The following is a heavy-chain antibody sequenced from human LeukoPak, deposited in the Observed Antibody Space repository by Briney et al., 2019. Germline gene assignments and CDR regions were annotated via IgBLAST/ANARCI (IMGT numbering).Heavy chain of an antibody. V-gene: IGHV6-1*01. CDR3: ARESGHSSSWYYYYGMDV. J-gene: IGHJ6*02. Sequence: SQTLSLTCAISGNSVSSNSVAWNWIRQSPSRGLEWLGRTYYRSKWYNDYAVSVKGRITINPDTSKNQFSLQLNSVTPEDTAVYYCARESGHSSSWYYYYGMDVWGQGTTVTVSS. CDR1: GNSVSSNSVA. CDR2: TYYRSKWYN. D-gene: IGHD6-13*01.